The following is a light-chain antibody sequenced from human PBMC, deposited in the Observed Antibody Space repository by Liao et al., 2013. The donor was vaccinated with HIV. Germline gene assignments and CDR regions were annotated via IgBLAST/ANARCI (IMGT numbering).Light chain of an antibody. CDR1: NIGSKS. CDR2: YDD. J-gene: IGLJ1*01. CDR3: QVWDTNSDPPYV. Sequence: SYELTQPPSVSVAPGETARIPCGGNNIGSKSVHWYQQKAGQAPILVIYYDDDRPSGISERFAGSNSGNTATLTISRVEAGDEADYYCQVWDTNSDPPYVFGTATKLTVL. V-gene: IGLV3-21*01.